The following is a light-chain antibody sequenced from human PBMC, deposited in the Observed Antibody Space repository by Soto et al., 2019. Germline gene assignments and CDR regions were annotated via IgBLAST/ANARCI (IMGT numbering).Light chain of an antibody. CDR1: QSVSSY. CDR3: QQRSNSPVT. V-gene: IGKV3-11*01. J-gene: IGKJ2*01. Sequence: EIVLTQSPATLSLSPGERATLSCRASQSVSSYLAWYQQKPGQAPRPLIYDASSRATGIPSRFSGSGSGTDFTLTISRLEPEDFAVYYCQQRSNSPVTFGQGTKLEIK. CDR2: DAS.